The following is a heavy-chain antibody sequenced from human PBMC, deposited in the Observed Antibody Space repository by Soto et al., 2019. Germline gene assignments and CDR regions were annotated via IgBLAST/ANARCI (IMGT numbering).Heavy chain of an antibody. Sequence: GESLKISCQASGYSFTNYWVAWVRQIPGKGLEWMEIIYPSDSDSRYSPSFQGQVTISVDKSISTAYLQWTSLKASDSAMYYCARLASHSDRPGDWFDPWGQGTLVTVSS. CDR2: IYPSDSDS. D-gene: IGHD1-26*01. V-gene: IGHV5-51*01. CDR3: ARLASHSDRPGDWFDP. CDR1: GYSFTNYW. J-gene: IGHJ5*02.